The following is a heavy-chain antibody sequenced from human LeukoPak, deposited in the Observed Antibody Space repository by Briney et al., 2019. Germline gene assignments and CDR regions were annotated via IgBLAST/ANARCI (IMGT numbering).Heavy chain of an antibody. CDR3: ARDFYYYGMDV. V-gene: IGHV4-39*02. CDR2: IYYSGST. J-gene: IGHJ6*02. Sequence: SETLSLTCTVSGGSISSGSYYGGWIRQPPGKGLEWIGSIYYSGSTYYNPSLKSRVTISVDTSKNQFSLKLSSVTAADTAVYYCARDFYYYGMDVWGQGTTVTVSS. CDR1: GGSISSGSYY.